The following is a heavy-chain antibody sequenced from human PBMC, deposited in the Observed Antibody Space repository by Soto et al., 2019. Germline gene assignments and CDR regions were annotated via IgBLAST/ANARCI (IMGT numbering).Heavy chain of an antibody. J-gene: IGHJ4*02. CDR3: VQTTGWPGLDF. D-gene: IGHD6-19*01. CDR2: IYGGGTT. V-gene: IGHV3-53*01. Sequence: EVQLVESGGGLIKPGGSLRLSCAASGFAVSGKYMTWVRQAPGKGLEWVSVIYGGGTTFYADSVKGRFTISRDTSKNTFYLQMNSLRAEDTAVYYCVQTTGWPGLDFWGQGTLVTISS. CDR1: GFAVSGKY.